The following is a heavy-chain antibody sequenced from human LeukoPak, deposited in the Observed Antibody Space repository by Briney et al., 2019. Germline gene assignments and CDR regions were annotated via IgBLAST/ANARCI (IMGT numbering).Heavy chain of an antibody. CDR2: ISGSGGST. CDR1: GFTFSSYA. J-gene: IGHJ4*02. CDR3: AKARSSWYGYALDY. D-gene: IGHD6-13*01. V-gene: IGHV3-23*01. Sequence: GGSLRLSCAASGFTFSSYAMSWVRQAPGKGLEWVSAISGSGGSTYYADSVKGRFTISRDNSKNTLYMQMNSLRAEDTAVYYCAKARSSWYGYALDYWGQGTLVTVSS.